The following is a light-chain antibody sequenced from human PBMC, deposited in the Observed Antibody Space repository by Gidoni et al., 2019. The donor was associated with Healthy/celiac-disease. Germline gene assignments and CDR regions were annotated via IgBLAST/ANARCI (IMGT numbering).Light chain of an antibody. J-gene: IGLJ3*02. CDR3: VLYMGSGISV. CDR2: STN. CDR1: SGSVSTIYY. Sequence: HTVVTQEPSFSVSPGGTVTLPCGLSSGSVSTIYYPSWYQQTPGQAPRTLIYSTNTRSSGVPDRFSGSILGNKAALTITGAQADDESDYYCVLYMGSGISVFGGGTKLTVL. V-gene: IGLV8-61*01.